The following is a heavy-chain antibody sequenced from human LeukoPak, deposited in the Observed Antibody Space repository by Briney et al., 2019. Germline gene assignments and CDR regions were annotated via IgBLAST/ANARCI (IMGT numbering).Heavy chain of an antibody. D-gene: IGHD3-10*01. CDR1: GYTFTGYY. CDR2: INPNSGGT. Sequence: ASVKVSCKASGYTFTGYYMHWVRQAPGQGLEWMGWINPNSGGTNYAQKFQGRVTMTRDTSISTAYMELSRLRSDDTAVYYCARGGSGRDYYYCYMDVWGKGTTVTVSS. J-gene: IGHJ6*03. V-gene: IGHV1-2*02. CDR3: ARGGSGRDYYYCYMDV.